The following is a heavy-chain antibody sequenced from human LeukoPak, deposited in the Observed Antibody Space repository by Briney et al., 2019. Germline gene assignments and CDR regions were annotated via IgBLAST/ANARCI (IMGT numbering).Heavy chain of an antibody. V-gene: IGHV3-48*02. CDR1: GFTFSSYS. CDR2: INSSSSDI. Sequence: PGGTLRLSCAASGFTFSSYSMNWVRQAPGKGREWVSYINSSSSDIYYADSVKGRFTISRDNAKKSLYLEMNSLRDEDTAVYYCARPHVQSGYSGRDFDLWGQGTLVTV. CDR3: ARPHVQSGYSGRDFDL. J-gene: IGHJ4*02. D-gene: IGHD5-12*01.